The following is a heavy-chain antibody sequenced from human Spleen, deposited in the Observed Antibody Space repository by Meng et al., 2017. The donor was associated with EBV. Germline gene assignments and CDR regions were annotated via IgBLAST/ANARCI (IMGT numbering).Heavy chain of an antibody. J-gene: IGHJ4*02. CDR2: INHSGST. V-gene: IGHV4-34*01. D-gene: IGHD2-15*01. CDR3: ARGYCSGGSCYYGY. CDR1: GGSVSGYY. Sequence: QVQLQQWGAGLLKPSXXLSLTXAVYGGSVSGYYWSWIRQPPGKGLEWIGEINHSGSTNYNPSLKSRVTISVDTSKNQFSLKLSSVTAADTAVYYCARGYCSGGSCYYGYWGQGTMVTVSS.